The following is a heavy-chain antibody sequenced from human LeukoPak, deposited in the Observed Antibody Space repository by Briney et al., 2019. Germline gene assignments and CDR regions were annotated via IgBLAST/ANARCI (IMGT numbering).Heavy chain of an antibody. D-gene: IGHD3-22*01. CDR1: GFTFTTFW. Sequence: PGGSLRLSCATSGFTFTTFWMHWVRKAPGKGLVWVSRINHDGSSTNYADSVKGRFTISRDNAKNTVYLQMNSLRAEDTAVYYCVRDWGYDSSGYWQKYFDTWGQGTLVTVSS. J-gene: IGHJ4*02. CDR3: VRDWGYDSSGYWQKYFDT. CDR2: INHDGSST. V-gene: IGHV3-74*01.